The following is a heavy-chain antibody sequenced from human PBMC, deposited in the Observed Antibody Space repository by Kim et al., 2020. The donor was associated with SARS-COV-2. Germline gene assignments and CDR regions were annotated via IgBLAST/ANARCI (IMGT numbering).Heavy chain of an antibody. CDR2: IKQDGSEK. V-gene: IGHV3-7*01. Sequence: GGSLRLSCAASGFTFSSYWMSWVRQAPGKGLEWVANIKQDGSEKYYVDSVKGRFTISRDNAKNSLYLQMNSLRAEDTAVYYCARDYPDCSGGSCYWYFGYWGQGTLVTVSS. CDR1: GFTFSSYW. D-gene: IGHD2-15*01. J-gene: IGHJ4*02. CDR3: ARDYPDCSGGSCYWYFGY.